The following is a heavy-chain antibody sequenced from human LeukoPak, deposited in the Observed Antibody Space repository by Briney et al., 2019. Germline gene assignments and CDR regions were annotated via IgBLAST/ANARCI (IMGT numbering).Heavy chain of an antibody. J-gene: IGHJ5*02. D-gene: IGHD3-10*01. Sequence: SETLSLTCTVSGYSISSDYYWSWIRQPAGKGLEWIGRIYTSGSTKYNPSLKSRVTMSVETSKNQLSLKLSSVTAADTALYYCARDGMWHYGSGLDPWGQGTLVTVSS. CDR1: GYSISSDYY. CDR3: ARDGMWHYGSGLDP. V-gene: IGHV4-4*07. CDR2: IYTSGST.